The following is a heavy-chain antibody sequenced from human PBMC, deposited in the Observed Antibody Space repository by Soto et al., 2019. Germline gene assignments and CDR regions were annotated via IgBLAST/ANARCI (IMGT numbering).Heavy chain of an antibody. Sequence: QLQLQESGPGLVKPSETLSLTCTVSGGSISSSSYYWGWIRQPPGKGLEWIGSIYYSGSNYYNPSLKSRVTISVDTSKNQSSLKLSSVTAADTAVYYYATVWFGESQHWGQGTLVTVSS. V-gene: IGHV4-39*01. D-gene: IGHD3-10*01. J-gene: IGHJ1*01. CDR1: GGSISSSSYY. CDR2: IYYSGSN. CDR3: ATVWFGESQH.